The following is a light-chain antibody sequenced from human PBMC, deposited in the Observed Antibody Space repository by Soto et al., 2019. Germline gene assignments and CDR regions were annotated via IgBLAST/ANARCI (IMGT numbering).Light chain of an antibody. V-gene: IGKV1-9*01. CDR2: AVS. CDR3: QQLRSYPST. J-gene: IGKJ4*01. CDR1: QDIAIY. Sequence: IQLTQSPSSLSASVGDRVTITCRASQDIAIYLAWYQQKPGEAPKLLIYAVSTLHGGVPSRFSGSGSGTDFALTITSLQAEDFATYYCQQLRSYPSTFGGGTKVEIK.